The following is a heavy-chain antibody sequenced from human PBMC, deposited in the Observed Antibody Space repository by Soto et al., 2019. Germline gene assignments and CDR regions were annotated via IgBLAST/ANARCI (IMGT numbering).Heavy chain of an antibody. CDR1: GGSISSSSYY. CDR3: AKPNCSGGSCKPYNWFDP. Sequence: QLLESGPGLVKPSETLSLTCTVSGGSISSSSYYWGWIRQPPGKGLEWIGSIYYSGSTYYNPSLKSRVTISVDTSKNQFSLKLSSVTAADTAVYYCAKPNCSGGSCKPYNWFDPWGQGTLVTVSS. D-gene: IGHD2-15*01. CDR2: IYYSGST. J-gene: IGHJ5*02. V-gene: IGHV4-39*01.